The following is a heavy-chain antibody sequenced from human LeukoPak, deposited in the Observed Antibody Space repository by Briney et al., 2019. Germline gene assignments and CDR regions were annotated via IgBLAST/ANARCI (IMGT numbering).Heavy chain of an antibody. D-gene: IGHD6-25*01. Sequence: ASVKVSCKASGYSFNDYSMHWVRQAPGQGLEWMGRFNSNSGGTSYVQNFQGRVTMTRDTSINTAYMELSGLTSDDTAVYYCARGGAGSGYLYYFDYWGQGTLVSVSS. V-gene: IGHV1-2*06. CDR3: ARGGAGSGYLYYFDY. CDR1: GYSFNDYS. J-gene: IGHJ4*02. CDR2: FNSNSGGT.